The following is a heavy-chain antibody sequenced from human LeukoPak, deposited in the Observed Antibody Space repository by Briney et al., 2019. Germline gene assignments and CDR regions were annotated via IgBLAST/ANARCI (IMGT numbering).Heavy chain of an antibody. CDR2: ISAYNGNT. CDR3: ASLTEGQYYYDSSGYSYYYYMDV. J-gene: IGHJ6*03. Sequence: ASVKVSCKASGYTFTSYGISWVRQAPGQGLEWMGWISAYNGNTNYAQKLQGRVTMTTDTSTSTAYMELRSLRSDDTAVYYCASLTEGQYYYDSSGYSYYYYMDVWGKGTTVTVSS. CDR1: GYTFTSYG. D-gene: IGHD3-22*01. V-gene: IGHV1-18*01.